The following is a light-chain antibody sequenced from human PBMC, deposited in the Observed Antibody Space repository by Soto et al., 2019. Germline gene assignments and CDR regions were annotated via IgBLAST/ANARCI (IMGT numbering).Light chain of an antibody. CDR3: QQYGSSPET. J-gene: IGKJ1*01. Sequence: EIVLTQSPGTLSLSRGERATLSCRASQTLRGNYLAWYQQKPGQAPRLLIYGASSRATGIPDRFGGSGSGTDFTLSISRLEPEDFAVYYCQQYGSSPETFGPGTKVEIK. CDR2: GAS. V-gene: IGKV3-20*01. CDR1: QTLRGNY.